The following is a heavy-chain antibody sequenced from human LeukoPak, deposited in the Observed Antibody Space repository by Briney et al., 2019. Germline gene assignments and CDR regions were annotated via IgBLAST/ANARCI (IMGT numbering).Heavy chain of an antibody. J-gene: IGHJ4*02. CDR3: ALDSWELRGY. CDR1: GGSFSGYY. V-gene: IGHV3-7*01. Sequence: ETLSLTCAVYGGSFSGYYWSWVRQAPGKGLEWVANIKEDGSEEYYVDSVKGRFTISRDSVKKSLYLQMNSLRAEDTAVYYCALDSWELRGYWGQGTLVAVSS. D-gene: IGHD1-26*01. CDR2: IKEDGSEE.